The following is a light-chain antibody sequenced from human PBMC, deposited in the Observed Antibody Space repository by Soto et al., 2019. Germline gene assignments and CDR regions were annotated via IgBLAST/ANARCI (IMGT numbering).Light chain of an antibody. Sequence: DIQMTQSPSSLSASVGDRVTITCRASQSISTYLNWYQQKPGQPPKLLLYWASTRESGVPDRFSGSGSGTDFTLTISSLQAEDVAVYYCQQYYSTPLTFGGGTKVDIK. V-gene: IGKV4-1*01. CDR2: WAS. J-gene: IGKJ4*01. CDR1: QSISTY. CDR3: QQYYSTPLT.